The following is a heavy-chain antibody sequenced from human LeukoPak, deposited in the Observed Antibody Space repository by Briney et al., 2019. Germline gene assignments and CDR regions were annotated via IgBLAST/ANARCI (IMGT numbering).Heavy chain of an antibody. CDR2: IKADGSEK. D-gene: IGHD2-21*01. CDR1: GFIFNSYW. Sequence: PGGSLRLSCAASGFIFNSYWMSWVRQAPGKGLEWVANIKADGSEKYYVDSVRGRFTISRDNAKNSVYLQMDSLRAEDTSVYYCARHKGSFPDDAFDIWGQGTMVTVSS. V-gene: IGHV3-7*01. CDR3: ARHKGSFPDDAFDI. J-gene: IGHJ3*02.